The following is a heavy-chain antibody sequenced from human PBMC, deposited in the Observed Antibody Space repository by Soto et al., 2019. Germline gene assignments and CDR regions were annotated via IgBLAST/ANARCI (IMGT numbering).Heavy chain of an antibody. CDR2: INPNSGGT. J-gene: IGHJ5*02. CDR1: GYTFTGYY. CDR3: ARGPGEYGDYIS. Sequence: QVQLVQSGAEVKKPGASVKVSCKASGYTFTGYYMHWVRQAPGQGLEWMGWINPNSGGTHYAQKFQVRVTMTRDTSVCTAYMELSRLRSDDTAVYDCARGPGEYGDYISCGQGTLVTVAS. V-gene: IGHV1-2*02. D-gene: IGHD4-17*01.